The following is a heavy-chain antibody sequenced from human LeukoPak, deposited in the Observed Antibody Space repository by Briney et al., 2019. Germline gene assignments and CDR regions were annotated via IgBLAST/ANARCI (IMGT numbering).Heavy chain of an antibody. V-gene: IGHV1-46*04. CDR2: VSPSGGST. J-gene: IGHJ4*02. Sequence: ASVKVSRKASGYTFTSYYMHWVRQAPGQGPEWMGIVSPSGGSTNYAQKLQGRVTMTRDTSTSTVYMELSSLRSEATAVYYCARGLSTSWQNFDYWGQGTLVTVSS. CDR1: GYTFTSYY. D-gene: IGHD6-13*01. CDR3: ARGLSTSWQNFDY.